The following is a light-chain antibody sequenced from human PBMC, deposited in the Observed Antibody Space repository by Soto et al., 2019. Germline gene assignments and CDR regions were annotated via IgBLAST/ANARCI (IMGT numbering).Light chain of an antibody. J-gene: IGKJ5*01. CDR3: HQYEHSPR. Sequence: PITQNTCALSASVVYRVTIICQASQNINNYLNWYQQKPGRAPKLLIYDASNLEAGVPSRFRGSGSGTDFTFTISRLQPEDIATYYCHQYEHSPRFRQGRRLDIK. CDR2: DAS. V-gene: IGKV1-33*01. CDR1: QNINNY.